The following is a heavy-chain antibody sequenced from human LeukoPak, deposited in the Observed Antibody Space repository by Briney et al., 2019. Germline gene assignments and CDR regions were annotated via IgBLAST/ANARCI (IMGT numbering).Heavy chain of an antibody. CDR3: AKPLVGIADY. CDR2: ISYDGSNK. J-gene: IGHJ4*02. CDR1: GFTFSSYA. Sequence: AGGSLRLSCAASGFTFSSYAMHWVRQAPGKGLEWVAVISYDGSNKYYADFVKGRFTISRDNSKNTLYLQMNSLRAEDTAVYYCAKPLVGIADYWGQGTLVTVSS. D-gene: IGHD6-13*01. V-gene: IGHV3-30-3*01.